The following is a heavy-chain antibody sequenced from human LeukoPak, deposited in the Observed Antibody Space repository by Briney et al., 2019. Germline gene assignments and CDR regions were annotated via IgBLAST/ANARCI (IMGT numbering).Heavy chain of an antibody. CDR2: ISXSGGST. CDR1: GFTFSSYA. CDR3: AKDMFRHWNHGFPRYYYGMDV. Sequence: GGXLRLSCAASGFTFSSYAMGWVRQAPGKGLEWVSXISXSGGSTYYADSVKGRFTISRDNSKNTLYLQMNSLRAEDTAVYYCAKDMFRHWNHGFPRYYYGMDVWGQGTTVTVSS. V-gene: IGHV3-23*01. D-gene: IGHD1-1*01. J-gene: IGHJ6*02.